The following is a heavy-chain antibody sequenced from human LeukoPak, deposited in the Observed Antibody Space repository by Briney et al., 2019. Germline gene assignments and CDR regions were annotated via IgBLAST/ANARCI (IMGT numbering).Heavy chain of an antibody. CDR1: GYTFTGYY. Sequence: ASVKVSCTASGYTFTGYYMHWVRQAPGQGLEWMGWINPNSGGTNYAQKFQGRVTMTRDTSINSAYIDLNSLRSDDTAVYYCARGRSSEDSGGYCHFDNWGQGTLVSVSS. CDR2: INPNSGGT. J-gene: IGHJ4*02. D-gene: IGHD3-22*01. V-gene: IGHV1-2*02. CDR3: ARGRSSEDSGGYCHFDN.